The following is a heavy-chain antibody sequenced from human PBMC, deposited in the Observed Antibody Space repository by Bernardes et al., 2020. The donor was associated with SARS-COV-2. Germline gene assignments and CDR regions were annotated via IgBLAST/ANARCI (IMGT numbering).Heavy chain of an antibody. J-gene: IGHJ6*02. D-gene: IGHD3-10*01. CDR2: IYSGGTT. Sequence: GGSLRLSCAVSGFTVSSSYMTWVRQAPGKGLEWVSVIYSGGTTYYADSVKGRFTISRDISENTLNLQMNSLRAEDTAVYYCAGPYVLPWFGETPDGYGMDVWGQGTTVTVSS. V-gene: IGHV3-66*02. CDR3: AGPYVLPWFGETPDGYGMDV. CDR1: GFTVSSSY.